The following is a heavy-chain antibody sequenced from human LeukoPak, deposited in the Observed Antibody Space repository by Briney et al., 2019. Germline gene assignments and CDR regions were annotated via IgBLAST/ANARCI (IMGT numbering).Heavy chain of an antibody. V-gene: IGHV1-2*02. CDR1: GYTXTGYY. J-gene: IGHJ5*02. D-gene: IGHD6-19*01. CDR2: INPISGVT. CDR3: ARVGSSGWYHWFDP. Sequence: ASVKVSCKASGYTXTGYYLHWVRQAPGQGLEWMGWINPISGVTGSAQKFQGRVTMTRDKSISTVYMELSRLTSDDTAIYFCARVGSSGWYHWFDPWGQGTLVTVPS.